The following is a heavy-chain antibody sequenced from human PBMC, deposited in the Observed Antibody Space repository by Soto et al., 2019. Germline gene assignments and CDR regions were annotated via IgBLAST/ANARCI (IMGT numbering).Heavy chain of an antibody. Sequence: GKGLEGVSAISGSGGSTYYADSVRCRFTISSDNSKNTLYLQMNSLSDEATAAYYRAEDSVRGTFPVSAFLLNRSSDL. CDR3: AEDSVRGTFPVSAFLLNRSSDL. D-gene: IGHD1-1*01. V-gene: IGHV3-23*01. CDR2: ISGSGGST. J-gene: IGHJ2*01.